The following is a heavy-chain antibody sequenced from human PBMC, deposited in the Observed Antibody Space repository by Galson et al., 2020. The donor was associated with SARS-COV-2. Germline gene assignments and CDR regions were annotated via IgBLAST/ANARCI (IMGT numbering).Heavy chain of an antibody. CDR1: GYSISSGYY. CDR2: IYHSGST. CDR3: ASANPLRIRFDY. J-gene: IGHJ4*02. Sequence: ASETLSLTCAVSGYSISSGYYWGWIRQPPGKGLEWIGSIYHSGSTYYNPSLKSRVTISVDTSKNQFSLKLSSVTAADTAVYYCASANPLRIRFDYWGQGTLVTVSS. V-gene: IGHV4-38-2*01.